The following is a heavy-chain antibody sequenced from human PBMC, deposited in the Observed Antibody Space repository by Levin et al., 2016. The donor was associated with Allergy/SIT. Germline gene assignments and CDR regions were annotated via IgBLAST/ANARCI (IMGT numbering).Heavy chain of an antibody. V-gene: IGHV3-15*01. CDR1: GFTFSSAW. J-gene: IGHJ4*02. CDR3: ATDLREVGPYYFDY. Sequence: GESLKISCAASGFTFSSAWMTWVRQAPGKGLEWVGRIKSKTVGGTTEYAAPVKGRFTISRDDSKNTLYLQMNSLKSEDTAVYYCATDLREVGPYYFDYWGQGTLVTVSS. D-gene: IGHD3-10*01. CDR2: IKSKTVGGTT.